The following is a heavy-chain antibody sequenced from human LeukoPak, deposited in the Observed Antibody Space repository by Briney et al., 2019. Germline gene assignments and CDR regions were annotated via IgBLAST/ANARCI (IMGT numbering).Heavy chain of an antibody. J-gene: IGHJ4*02. V-gene: IGHV3-23*01. Sequence: PGGSLRLSCAASGFTFSSYAMSWVRQAPGKGLEWVSAISGSGGSTYYADSVKGRFTISRDNAKNSLYLQMNSLRAEDTAVYYCARDEIYEGIIVIWGQGTLVTVSS. CDR3: ARDEIYEGIIVI. CDR2: ISGSGGST. D-gene: IGHD2-2*01. CDR1: GFTFSSYA.